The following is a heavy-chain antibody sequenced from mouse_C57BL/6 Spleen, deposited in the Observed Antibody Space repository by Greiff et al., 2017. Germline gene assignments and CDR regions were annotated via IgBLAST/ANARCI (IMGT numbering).Heavy chain of an antibody. CDR3: ARDYSNSYYAMDY. CDR1: GYAFSSSW. CDR2: IYPGDGDT. D-gene: IGHD2-5*01. Sequence: QVQLKESGPELVKPGASVKISCKASGYAFSSSWMNWVKQRPGKGLEWIGRIYPGDGDTNYNGKFKGKATLTADKSSSTAYMQLSSLTSEDSAVYFCARDYSNSYYAMDYWGQGTSVTVSS. V-gene: IGHV1-82*01. J-gene: IGHJ4*01.